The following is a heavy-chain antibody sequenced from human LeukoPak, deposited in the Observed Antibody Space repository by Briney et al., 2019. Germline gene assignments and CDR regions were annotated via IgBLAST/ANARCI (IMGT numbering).Heavy chain of an antibody. Sequence: GGSLRLSCAASGFTFSTYAMNWVRQAPGRGLEWVSALSGSAGSTYYADSVKGRFTISRDNSKNTLYLQMNSLRAEDTAVYYCAKGESSNWYYLDYWGQGTLVTVSS. D-gene: IGHD4-11*01. CDR1: GFTFSTYA. V-gene: IGHV3-23*01. J-gene: IGHJ4*02. CDR3: AKGESSNWYYLDY. CDR2: LSGSAGST.